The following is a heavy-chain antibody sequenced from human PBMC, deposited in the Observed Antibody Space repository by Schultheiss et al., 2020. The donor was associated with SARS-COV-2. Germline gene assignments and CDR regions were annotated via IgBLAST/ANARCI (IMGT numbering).Heavy chain of an antibody. Sequence: SETLSLTCTVSGGSISSYYWSWIRHPPGKGLEWIGYIYYSGSTNYNPSLKSRVTISVDTSKNQFSLKLSSVTAADTAVYYCARLYSSGWYAGSWFDPWGQGTLVTVSS. J-gene: IGHJ5*02. V-gene: IGHV4-59*01. CDR1: GGSISSYY. CDR3: ARLYSSGWYAGSWFDP. D-gene: IGHD6-19*01. CDR2: IYYSGST.